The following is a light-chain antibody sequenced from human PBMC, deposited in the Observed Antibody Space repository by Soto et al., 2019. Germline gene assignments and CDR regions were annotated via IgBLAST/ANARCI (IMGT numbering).Light chain of an antibody. CDR2: DAS. Sequence: EFVLTQSPGTLSLSPGERATLSCRARQTVRNNYLAWYQQKPGQAPRLLIYDASSRATGIPDRFSGSGSGTDFTLTISRLEPEDFALYYCQQYGSSSWTFGQGTKVDTK. CDR3: QQYGSSSWT. V-gene: IGKV3-20*01. CDR1: QTVRNNY. J-gene: IGKJ1*01.